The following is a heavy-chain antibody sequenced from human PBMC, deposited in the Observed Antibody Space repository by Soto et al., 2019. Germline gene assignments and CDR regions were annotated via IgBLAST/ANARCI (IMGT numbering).Heavy chain of an antibody. D-gene: IGHD5-18*01. CDR3: ARQGRGYSYGNIDY. CDR1: GGSISSSSYY. Sequence: PSETLSLTCTVSGGSISSSSYYWGWIRQPPGKGLEWIGSIYYSGSTYYNPSLKSRVTISVDTSKNQFSLKLSSVTAADTAVYYCARQGRGYSYGNIDYWGQGTLVTVSS. J-gene: IGHJ4*02. V-gene: IGHV4-39*01. CDR2: IYYSGST.